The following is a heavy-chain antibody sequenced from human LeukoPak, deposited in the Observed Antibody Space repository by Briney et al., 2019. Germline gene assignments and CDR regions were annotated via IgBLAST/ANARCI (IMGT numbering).Heavy chain of an antibody. CDR3: ARVRSGSYFDY. D-gene: IGHD1-26*01. V-gene: IGHV3-74*01. Sequence: GGSLRLSCTASRFTFSGYWIHWVRQAPGKGLVWASNISGDGSRTNYADSVKGRFTISRDNAKNTLYLQMNSLRAEDTAVYYCARVRSGSYFDYWGQGALVTVSS. CDR1: RFTFSGYW. CDR2: ISGDGSRT. J-gene: IGHJ4*02.